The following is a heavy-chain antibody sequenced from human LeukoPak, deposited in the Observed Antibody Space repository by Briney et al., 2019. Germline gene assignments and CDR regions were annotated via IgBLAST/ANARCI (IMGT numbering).Heavy chain of an antibody. J-gene: IGHJ4*02. CDR2: ISGSGGST. Sequence: GGSLRLSCAASGFTFSSYAMSWVRQAPGKGLEWVSAISGSGGSTYYADSVKGRFTISRDSSKNTLYLQMNSLRAEDTAVYHCAKVMDCSGGSCYWYYFDYWGQGTLVTVSS. V-gene: IGHV3-23*01. CDR3: AKVMDCSGGSCYWYYFDY. D-gene: IGHD2-15*01. CDR1: GFTFSSYA.